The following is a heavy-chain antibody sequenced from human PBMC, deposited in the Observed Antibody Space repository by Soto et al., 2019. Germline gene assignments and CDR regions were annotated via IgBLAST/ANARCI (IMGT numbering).Heavy chain of an antibody. CDR1: GFTFSSYA. D-gene: IGHD6-13*01. V-gene: IGHV3-30-3*01. J-gene: IGHJ5*02. Sequence: QVQLVESGGGVVQPGRSLRLSCAASGFTFSSYAMHWVRQAPGKGLEWVAVISYDGSNKYYADSVKGRFTISRDNSKNTLYLQMNSLRAEDTAVYYCARDAPAPELGMLDSRANWFDPWGQGTLVTVSS. CDR3: ARDAPAPELGMLDSRANWFDP. CDR2: ISYDGSNK.